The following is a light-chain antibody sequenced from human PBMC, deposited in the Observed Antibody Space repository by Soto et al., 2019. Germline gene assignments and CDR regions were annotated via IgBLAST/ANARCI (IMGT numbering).Light chain of an antibody. CDR1: SSNIGAGYD. V-gene: IGLV1-40*01. CDR3: QSYDSSLSAYV. J-gene: IGLJ1*01. CDR2: GNN. Sequence: QSALTQPPSVSGAPGQRVTISCTGSSSNIGAGYDVHWYQHLPGTAPKLLIYGNNNRPSGVPDRFSGSKSDTSASLTITGLQAEDETDYYCQSYDSSLSAYVFGTGTKLTVL.